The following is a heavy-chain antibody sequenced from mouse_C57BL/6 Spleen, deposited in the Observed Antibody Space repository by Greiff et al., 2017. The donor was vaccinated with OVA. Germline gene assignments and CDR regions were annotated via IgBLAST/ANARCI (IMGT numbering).Heavy chain of an antibody. V-gene: IGHV5-4*01. CDR2: ISDGGSYT. J-gene: IGHJ3*01. CDR1: GFTFSSYA. D-gene: IGHD2-1*01. CDR3: AIAYGNYGAY. Sequence: EVQLVESGGGLVKPGGSLKLSCAASGFTFSSYAMSWVRQTPEKRLEWVATISDGGSYTYYPDNVKGRFTISRDNAKNNLYLQMSHLKSEDTAMYYCAIAYGNYGAYWGQGTLVTVSA.